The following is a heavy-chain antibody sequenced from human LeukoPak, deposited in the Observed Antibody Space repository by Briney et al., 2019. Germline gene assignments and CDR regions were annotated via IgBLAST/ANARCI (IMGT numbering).Heavy chain of an antibody. J-gene: IGHJ4*02. CDR2: IYYSGST. CDR1: GGSISSYY. CDR3: ARSRVIAAAGNFDY. D-gene: IGHD6-13*01. Sequence: SETLSLTCTVSGGSISSYYWSWIRQPPGKGLEGIGYIYYSGSTNYNPSLKSRVTISVDTSKNQFSLKLSSVTAADTAVYYCARSRVIAAAGNFDYWGQGTLVTVSS. V-gene: IGHV4-59*01.